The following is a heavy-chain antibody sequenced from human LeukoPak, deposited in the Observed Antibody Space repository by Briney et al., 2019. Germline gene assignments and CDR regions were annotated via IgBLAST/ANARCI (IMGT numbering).Heavy chain of an antibody. J-gene: IGHJ4*02. V-gene: IGHV4-34*01. CDR2: INHSGST. CDR1: GGSFSGYY. CDR3: ARGYGDFWSGSYGD. Sequence: SETLSLTCAVYGGSFSGYYWSWIRQPPGRGLGWIGEINHSGSTNYNPSLKSRVTISVDTSKNQFSLKLSSVTAADTALYYCARGYGDFWSGSYGDWGQGTLVTVSS. D-gene: IGHD3-3*01.